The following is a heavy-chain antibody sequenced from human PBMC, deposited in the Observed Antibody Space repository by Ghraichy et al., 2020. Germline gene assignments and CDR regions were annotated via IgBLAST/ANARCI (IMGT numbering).Heavy chain of an antibody. CDR3: ASYLRLEWLQPFDY. CDR2: ISSSGSTI. CDR1: GFTFSSYE. V-gene: IGHV3-48*03. J-gene: IGHJ4*02. D-gene: IGHD3-3*01. Sequence: GGSLRLSCATSGFTFSSYEMNWVRQAPGKGLEWVSYISSSGSTIYYADSVKGRFTISRDNAKNSLYLQMNSLRAEDTAVYYCASYLRLEWLQPFDYWGQGTLVTVSS.